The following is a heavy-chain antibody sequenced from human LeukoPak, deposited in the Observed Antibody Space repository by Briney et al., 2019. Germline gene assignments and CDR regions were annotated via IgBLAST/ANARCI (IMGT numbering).Heavy chain of an antibody. CDR2: IYHSGST. CDR1: GYSISRCFY. Sequence: PSETLSLTCAVSGYSISRCFYWGWSRQPPGKGLEWIGSIYHSGSTYYNPSLRSRVTISVDTAKNPFSLNLSSVTAADTAVYYCARGYRISEIRFFEWLLAYWGQGSLVTVSS. J-gene: IGHJ4*02. CDR3: ARGYRISEIRFFEWLLAY. D-gene: IGHD3-3*01. V-gene: IGHV4-38-2*01.